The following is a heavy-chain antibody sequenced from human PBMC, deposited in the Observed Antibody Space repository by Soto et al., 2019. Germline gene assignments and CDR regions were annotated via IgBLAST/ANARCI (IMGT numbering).Heavy chain of an antibody. V-gene: IGHV3-23*01. D-gene: IGHD3-16*01. Sequence: PGGSLRLSCAASGLTFSSYAMSWVRQAPGKGLEWVSGVSGSAGSTYYADSVKGRFTISRDNSRNTVYLQMNSLRADDTAVYYCAKDRLAGGFDYWGQGTLVTVSS. CDR3: AKDRLAGGFDY. J-gene: IGHJ4*02. CDR2: VSGSAGST. CDR1: GLTFSSYA.